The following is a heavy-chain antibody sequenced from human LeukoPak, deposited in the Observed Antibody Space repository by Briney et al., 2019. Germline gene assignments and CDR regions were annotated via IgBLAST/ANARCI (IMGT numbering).Heavy chain of an antibody. CDR3: AKEEAPYSGGLQFDP. J-gene: IGHJ5*02. CDR2: ISWNSGSI. D-gene: IGHD6-19*01. Sequence: GRSLRLSCAASGFTFDDYAMHWVRQAPGKGLEWVSGISWNSGSIGYADSVKGRFTISRDNAKNSLYLQMNSLRAEDTALYYCAKEEAPYSGGLQFDPWGQGTLVTVSS. V-gene: IGHV3-9*01. CDR1: GFTFDDYA.